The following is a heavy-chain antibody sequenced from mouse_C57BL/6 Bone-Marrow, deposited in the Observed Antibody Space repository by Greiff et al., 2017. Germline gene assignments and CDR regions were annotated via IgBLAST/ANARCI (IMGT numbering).Heavy chain of an antibody. Sequence: QVQLQQPGAELVKPGASVKLSCKASGYTFTSYWLHWVKQRPGQGLEWIGMIHPNSGSTNYNEKFNSKTTLTVDKSSSTAYMQRSSLTSEDSAVYYCARYGGDYWGQGTSVTVSS. V-gene: IGHV1-64*01. CDR3: ARYGGDY. CDR2: IHPNSGST. D-gene: IGHD1-1*01. CDR1: GYTFTSYW. J-gene: IGHJ4*01.